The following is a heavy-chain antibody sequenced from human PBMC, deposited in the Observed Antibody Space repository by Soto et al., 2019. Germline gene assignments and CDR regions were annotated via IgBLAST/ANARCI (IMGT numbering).Heavy chain of an antibody. CDR3: AREVAADGTFREDVFDI. CDR1: GGTFSNHA. CDR2: IIPIFTTT. Sequence: QVQLVQSGAEVKKPGSSVKVSCKASGGTFSNHAINWVRQAPGQGLEWMGRIIPIFTTTDYAQRFQGRVTITADESTITAYMELSSLKHDDTAVYYCAREVAADGTFREDVFDIWGQGTMVTVSS. D-gene: IGHD6-13*01. V-gene: IGHV1-69*12. J-gene: IGHJ3*02.